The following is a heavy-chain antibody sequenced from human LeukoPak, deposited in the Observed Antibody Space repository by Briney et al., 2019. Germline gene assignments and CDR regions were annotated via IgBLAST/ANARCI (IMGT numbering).Heavy chain of an antibody. V-gene: IGHV3-23*01. CDR1: GFTFSSSA. Sequence: GGSLRRSCAASGFTFSSSAMNWVRQAPGKGLEWVSTISDNGDSTYYADSVKDRFTISRDNSKNTLYLQMNSLRAEDTAIYCGAKTIVIPIALGVFDYWGQGTLVTVSS. D-gene: IGHD3-16*02. CDR3: AKTIVIPIALGVFDY. CDR2: ISDNGDST. J-gene: IGHJ4*02.